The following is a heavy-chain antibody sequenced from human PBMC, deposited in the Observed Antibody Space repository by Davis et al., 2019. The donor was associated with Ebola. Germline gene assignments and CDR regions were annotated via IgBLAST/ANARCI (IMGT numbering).Heavy chain of an antibody. Sequence: AASVKVSCKASGGTFSSYAISWVRQAPGQGLEWMGGIIPIFGTANYAQKFQGRVTMTRDTSTSTVYMELSSLRSEDTAVYYCAREIYGYSSSSELGYWGQGTLVTVSS. CDR3: AREIYGYSSSSELGY. CDR1: GGTFSSYA. D-gene: IGHD6-6*01. CDR2: IIPIFGTA. V-gene: IGHV1-69*05. J-gene: IGHJ4*02.